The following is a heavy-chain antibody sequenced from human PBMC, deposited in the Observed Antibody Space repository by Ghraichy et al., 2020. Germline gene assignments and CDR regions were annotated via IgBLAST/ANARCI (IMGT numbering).Heavy chain of an antibody. CDR2: ISSSSSTI. Sequence: GGSLRLSCAASGFTFSSYSMNWVRQAPGKGLEWVSYISSSSSTIYYADSVKGRFTISRDNAKNSLYLQMNSLRAEDTAVYYCARAIFGVVTTDYYYYMDVWGKGTTVTVSS. V-gene: IGHV3-48*04. D-gene: IGHD3-3*01. CDR1: GFTFSSYS. CDR3: ARAIFGVVTTDYYYYMDV. J-gene: IGHJ6*03.